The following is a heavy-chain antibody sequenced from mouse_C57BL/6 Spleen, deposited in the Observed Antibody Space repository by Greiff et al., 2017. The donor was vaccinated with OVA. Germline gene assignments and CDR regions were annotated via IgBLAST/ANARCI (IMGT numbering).Heavy chain of an antibody. D-gene: IGHD1-1*01. CDR2: ISSGSSTI. CDR3: ARRYGSSYSYFDY. J-gene: IGHJ2*01. V-gene: IGHV5-17*01. Sequence: EVKLMESGGGLVKPGGSLKLSCAASGFTFSDYGMHWVRQAPEKGLEWVAYISSGSSTIYYADTVKGRFTISRDNAKNTLFLQMTSLRSEDTAMYYCARRYGSSYSYFDYWGQGTTLTVSS. CDR1: GFTFSDYG.